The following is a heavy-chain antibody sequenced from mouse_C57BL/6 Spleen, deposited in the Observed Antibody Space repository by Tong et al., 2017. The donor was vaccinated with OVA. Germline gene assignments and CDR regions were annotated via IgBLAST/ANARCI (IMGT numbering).Heavy chain of an antibody. CDR1: GFTFNTYA. J-gene: IGHJ4*01. V-gene: IGHV10-3*01. D-gene: IGHD2-3*01. Sequence: EVQLQESGGGLVQPKGSLKLSCAASGFTFNTYAMHWVHQAPGKGLEWVARIRSKSNNYATYYADSVKDRFTISRDDSESMLYLQMNNLKTEDTAMYYCVRDGYYEGYYAMDYWGQGTSVTVSS. CDR2: IRSKSNNYAT. CDR3: VRDGYYEGYYAMDY.